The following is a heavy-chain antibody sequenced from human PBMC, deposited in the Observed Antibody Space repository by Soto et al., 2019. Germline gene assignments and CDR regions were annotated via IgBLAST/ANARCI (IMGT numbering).Heavy chain of an antibody. Sequence: GVSLRLSCAASGCTFRGFAISWVRQSPGRGLEWVSTIGALVSTAFYADSVRGRFTISRDNSNNILYLQMNSLRAEDTAVYYCAPDPGLPDSGLVIHAFDIWGQGTMVIVSS. CDR3: APDPGLPDSGLVIHAFDI. CDR1: GCTFRGFA. J-gene: IGHJ3*02. V-gene: IGHV3-23*01. CDR2: IGALVSTA. D-gene: IGHD1-1*01.